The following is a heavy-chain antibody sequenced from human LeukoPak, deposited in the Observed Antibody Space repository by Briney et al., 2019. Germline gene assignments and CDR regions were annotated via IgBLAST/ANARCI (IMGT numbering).Heavy chain of an antibody. CDR1: GYTFTGYY. Sequence: ASVKVSCKASGYTFTGYYMHWVRQAPGQGLEWMGWINPNSGGTNYAQKFQGRVTMTRDTSISTAYMELSRLRSDDTAVYYCARDCGTIVPAAIGPWGQGTLVTVSS. J-gene: IGHJ5*02. D-gene: IGHD2-2*01. V-gene: IGHV1-2*02. CDR2: INPNSGGT. CDR3: ARDCGTIVPAAIGP.